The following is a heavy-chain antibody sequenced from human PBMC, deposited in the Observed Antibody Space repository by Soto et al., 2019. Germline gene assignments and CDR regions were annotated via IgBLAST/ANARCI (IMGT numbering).Heavy chain of an antibody. CDR3: ARGPGYYFDY. J-gene: IGHJ4*02. CDR1: GFTFSSYA. CDR2: ISSNGGRT. V-gene: IGHV3-64*01. Sequence: EVQLVESGGGLVQPGGSLRLSCAASGFTFSSYAMHWVRQAXXKGLEYVSAISSNGGRTYYANSVKGRFTISRDNSKNTLYLQMGSLRAEDMAVYYCARGPGYYFDYWGQGTLVTVSS.